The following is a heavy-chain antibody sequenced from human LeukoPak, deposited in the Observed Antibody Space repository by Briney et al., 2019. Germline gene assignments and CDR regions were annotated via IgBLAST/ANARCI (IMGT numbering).Heavy chain of an antibody. D-gene: IGHD1-26*01. Sequence: SETLSLTCTVSSGSSSSYYWSWIRQPPGKALEWIRHVHYSETSRYNPSLESRVSITVDTSKNHFSLRLSSVTAADTAVYYCAGGNPSGRPGIGFDYWGQGALVTVSS. CDR2: VHYSETS. CDR3: AGGNPSGRPGIGFDY. CDR1: SGSSSSYY. J-gene: IGHJ4*02. V-gene: IGHV4-59*01.